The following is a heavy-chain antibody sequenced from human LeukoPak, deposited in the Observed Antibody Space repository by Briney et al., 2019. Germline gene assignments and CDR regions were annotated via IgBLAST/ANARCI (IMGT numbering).Heavy chain of an antibody. Sequence: SETLSLTCAVYGGSFSGYYWSWVRQPPGKGLEWIGEINHSGSTNYNPSLKSRVTIPVDTSKNQFSLKLSSVTAADTAVYYCARAPANGPAARIFDYWGQGTLVTVSS. D-gene: IGHD2-2*01. CDR2: INHSGST. V-gene: IGHV4-34*01. CDR1: GGSFSGYY. CDR3: ARAPANGPAARIFDY. J-gene: IGHJ4*02.